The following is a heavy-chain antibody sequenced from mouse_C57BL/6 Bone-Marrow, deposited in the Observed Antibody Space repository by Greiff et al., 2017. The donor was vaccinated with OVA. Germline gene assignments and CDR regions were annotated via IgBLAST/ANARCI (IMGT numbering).Heavy chain of an antibody. V-gene: IGHV1-80*01. CDR3: ARHGSSYYAMDY. CDR2: IYPGDGDT. CDR1: GYAFSSYW. D-gene: IGHD1-1*01. J-gene: IGHJ4*01. Sequence: LQESGAELVKPGASVKISCKASGYAFSSYWMNWVKQRPGKGLEWIGQIYPGDGDTNYNGKFKGKATLTADKSSSTAYMQLSSLTSEDSAVYFCARHGSSYYAMDYWGQGTSVTVSS.